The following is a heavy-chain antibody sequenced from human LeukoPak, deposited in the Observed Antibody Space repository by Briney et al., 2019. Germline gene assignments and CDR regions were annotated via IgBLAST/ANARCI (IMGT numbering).Heavy chain of an antibody. CDR1: GGTFISYA. V-gene: IGHV1-69*13. Sequence: SVKVSCKASGGTFISYAISWVRQAPGQGLEGMGGIIPIFGTANYAQKFQGRVTITADESTSTAYMELSSLRSEDTAVYYCATDGYSSSWPQFDYWGQGTLVTVSS. D-gene: IGHD6-13*01. J-gene: IGHJ4*02. CDR3: ATDGYSSSWPQFDY. CDR2: IIPIFGTA.